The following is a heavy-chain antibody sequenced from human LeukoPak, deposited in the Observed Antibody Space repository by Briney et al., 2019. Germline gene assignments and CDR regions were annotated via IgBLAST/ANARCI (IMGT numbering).Heavy chain of an antibody. J-gene: IGHJ4*02. D-gene: IGHD5-18*01. V-gene: IGHV1-46*01. CDR2: INPSGGST. Sequence: ASMKVSCKASGYTFTSYYMHWVRQAPGQGLEWMRIINPSGGSTSYAQKFQGRVTITADESTSTAYMELSSLRSEDTAVYYCARDQVDTAMVTRFDYWGQGTLVTVSS. CDR1: GYTFTSYY. CDR3: ARDQVDTAMVTRFDY.